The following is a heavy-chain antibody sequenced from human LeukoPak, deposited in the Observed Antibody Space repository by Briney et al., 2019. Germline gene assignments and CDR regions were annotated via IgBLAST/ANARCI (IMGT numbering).Heavy chain of an antibody. CDR1: GGSISSSNW. CDR2: IYHSGST. J-gene: IGHJ4*02. Sequence: PSETLSLTCAVSGGSISSSNWWSWVRQPPGKGLEWIGEIYHSGSTNYNPSLKSRVTISVDKSKNQFSLKLSSVTAADTAVYYCARWTYSYGSVPGLYWGQGTLVTVSS. V-gene: IGHV4-4*02. D-gene: IGHD5-18*01. CDR3: ARWTYSYGSVPGLY.